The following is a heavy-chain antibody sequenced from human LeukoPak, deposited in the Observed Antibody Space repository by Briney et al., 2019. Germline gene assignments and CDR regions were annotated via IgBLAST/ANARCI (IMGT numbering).Heavy chain of an antibody. D-gene: IGHD2-15*01. CDR1: GSTFSSYA. CDR2: ISYDGSNK. Sequence: GGSLRLSCAASGSTFSSYAMHWVRQAPGKGLEWVAVISYDGSNKYYADSVKGRFTISRDNSKNTLYLQMNSLRAEDTAVYYCARASSGLNDYWGQGTLVTVSS. CDR3: ARASSGLNDY. J-gene: IGHJ4*02. V-gene: IGHV3-30-3*01.